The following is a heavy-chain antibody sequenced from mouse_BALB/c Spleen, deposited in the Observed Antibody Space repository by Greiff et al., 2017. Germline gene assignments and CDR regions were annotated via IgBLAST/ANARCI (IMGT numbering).Heavy chain of an antibody. CDR1: GYTFTDYN. Sequence: DVQLQESGPELVKPGASVKISCKASGYTFTDYNMHWVKQSHGKSLEWIGYIYPYNGGTGYNQKFKSKATLTVDNSSSTAYMELRSLTSEDSAVYYCARGSYYDYDGFAYWGQGTLVTVSA. D-gene: IGHD2-4*01. CDR3: ARGSYYDYDGFAY. V-gene: IGHV1S29*02. CDR2: IYPYNGGT. J-gene: IGHJ3*01.